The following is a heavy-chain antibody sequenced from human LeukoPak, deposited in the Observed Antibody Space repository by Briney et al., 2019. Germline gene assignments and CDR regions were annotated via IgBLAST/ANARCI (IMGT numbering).Heavy chain of an antibody. CDR2: IKSDGSEE. CDR3: AVAYGLDV. CDR1: GFNIASYW. V-gene: IGHV3-7*01. Sequence: GGSLRLSCAASGFNIASYWMTWVRQAPGQGLEWVANIKSDGSEEYYVDSVKGRFTISRDNDKKSVYLQMDSLRTEDTAIYFCAVAYGLDVWGQGTTVIVSS. J-gene: IGHJ6*02.